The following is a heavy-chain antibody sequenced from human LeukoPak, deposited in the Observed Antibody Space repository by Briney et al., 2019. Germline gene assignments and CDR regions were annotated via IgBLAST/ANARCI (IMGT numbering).Heavy chain of an antibody. CDR1: AYSISSGYY. CDR2: IYHSGST. V-gene: IGHV4-38-2*01. Sequence: SETLSLTCAVSAYSISSGYYWGWIRQPPGKGLEWIGSIYHSGSTYYNPSLKSRVTISVDTSKNQFSLKLSSVTAADTAVYYCASLLGTALITDIVVVPAAISDYWGQGTLVTVSS. D-gene: IGHD2-2*02. CDR3: ASLLGTALITDIVVVPAAISDY. J-gene: IGHJ4*02.